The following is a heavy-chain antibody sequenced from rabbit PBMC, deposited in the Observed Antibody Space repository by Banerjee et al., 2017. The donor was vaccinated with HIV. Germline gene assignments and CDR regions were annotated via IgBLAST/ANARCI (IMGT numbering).Heavy chain of an antibody. J-gene: IGHJ4*01. D-gene: IGHD4-2*01. CDR2: IYTGSSGST. Sequence: QSLEESGGDLVKPGASLTLTCTASGFSFSSSYYMCWVRQVPGKGLEWIACIYTGSSGSTYYASWAKGRFTISKTSSTTVTLQMTSLTAADTATYFCARDAGYVGSNLWGPGTLVTVS. CDR1: GFSFSSSYY. CDR3: ARDAGYVGSNL. V-gene: IGHV1S40*01.